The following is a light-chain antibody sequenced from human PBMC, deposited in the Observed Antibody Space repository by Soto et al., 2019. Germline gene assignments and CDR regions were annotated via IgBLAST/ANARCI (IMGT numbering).Light chain of an antibody. Sequence: EIVMTQAPATLSVSPGERATLSCRASQSVSSNVAWYQHTPGQAPGLLINGASTRAIGIPARFSGIGSGTEFTLTSSSLQSEDSAVYYCQQYKTWPRTFGQGTKVDIK. CDR1: QSVSSN. V-gene: IGKV3-15*01. J-gene: IGKJ1*01. CDR2: GAS. CDR3: QQYKTWPRT.